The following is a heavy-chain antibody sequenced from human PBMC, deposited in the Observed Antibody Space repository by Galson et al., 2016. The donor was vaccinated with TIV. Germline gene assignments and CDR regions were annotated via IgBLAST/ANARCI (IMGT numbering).Heavy chain of an antibody. J-gene: IGHJ3*02. V-gene: IGHV3-30*02. D-gene: IGHD3-22*01. CDR1: GFTFSSYN. CDR2: IRYDGSNE. Sequence: SLRLSCAASGFTFSSYNMQWVRQAPGKGLEWVGFIRYDGSNEYYAYSVKGRFTISRDNPKSTLDLQMNSLGAEDTAVYYCAKEENSGYYPNDAFDIWGQGTMVTVSS. CDR3: AKEENSGYYPNDAFDI.